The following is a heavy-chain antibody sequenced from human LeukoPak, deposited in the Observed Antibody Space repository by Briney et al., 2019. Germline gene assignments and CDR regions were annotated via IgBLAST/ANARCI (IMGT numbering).Heavy chain of an antibody. D-gene: IGHD4-11*01. CDR1: GYTFTSYG. V-gene: IGHV1-18*01. CDR3: ARGALYSNYFRAGYYFDY. Sequence: ASVKVSCKASGYTFTSYGISWVRQAPGQGLEWMGWISAYNGNTNYAQKLQGRVTMTTDTSTSTAYMELRSLRSDDTAVYYCARGALYSNYFRAGYYFDYWGQGTLVTVSS. J-gene: IGHJ4*02. CDR2: ISAYNGNT.